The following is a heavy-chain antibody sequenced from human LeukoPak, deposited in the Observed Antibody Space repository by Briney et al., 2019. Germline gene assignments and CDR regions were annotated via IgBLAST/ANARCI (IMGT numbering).Heavy chain of an antibody. CDR1: GYTLTELS. CDR2: FDPEDGET. D-gene: IGHD1-26*01. Sequence: ASVKVSCKVSGYTLTELSMYWVRQAPGKGLEWMGGFDPEDGETIYAQEFQGRVTMTEDTSTDTAYVELSSLRSEDTAVYYCATAAVGAPINTWGQGTLVTVSS. V-gene: IGHV1-24*01. CDR3: ATAAVGAPINT. J-gene: IGHJ5*02.